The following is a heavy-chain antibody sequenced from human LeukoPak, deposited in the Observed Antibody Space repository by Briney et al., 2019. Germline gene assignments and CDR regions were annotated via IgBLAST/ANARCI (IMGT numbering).Heavy chain of an antibody. CDR1: GLTPSRCG. CDR2: ISGSDDGT. D-gene: IGHD6-19*01. Sequence: PGGSLRLSCAASGLTPSRCGMSWVRQAPGKGLEWVSAISGSDDGTYYADSVKGRFTISRDNSKSMLYLEMNSLRAEDTATYYCAARPTSAAVAPSDFWGQGTLVTVSS. CDR3: AARPTSAAVAPSDF. V-gene: IGHV3-23*01. J-gene: IGHJ4*02.